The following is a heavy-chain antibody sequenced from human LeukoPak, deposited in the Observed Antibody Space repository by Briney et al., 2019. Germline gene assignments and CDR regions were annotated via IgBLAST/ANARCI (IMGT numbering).Heavy chain of an antibody. CDR2: IYTSGST. CDR3: ARSSGSTDFDL. Sequence: SETLSLTCTVSGGSISSGSYYWSWIRQPAGKGLEWIGRIYTSGSTNYNPSLKSRVTISVDTSKNQFSLKLSSVTAADTAVYYCARSSGSTDFDLWGRGTLVTVSS. CDR1: GGSISSGSYY. J-gene: IGHJ2*01. D-gene: IGHD6-19*01. V-gene: IGHV4-61*02.